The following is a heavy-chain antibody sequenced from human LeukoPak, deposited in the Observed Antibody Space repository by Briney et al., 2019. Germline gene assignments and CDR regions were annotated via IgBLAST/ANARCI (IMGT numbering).Heavy chain of an antibody. CDR1: GFTFSSYW. CDR2: IKQDGSEK. V-gene: IGHV3-7*03. Sequence: GGSLRLSCAASGFTFSSYWMSWVRQAPGKGLEWVANIKQDGSEKYYVDSVKGRFTISRDNAKNSLYLQMNSLRAEDTAVYYCAKGDCSGGSCYPLPSWFDPWGQGTLVTVSS. J-gene: IGHJ5*02. CDR3: AKGDCSGGSCYPLPSWFDP. D-gene: IGHD2-15*01.